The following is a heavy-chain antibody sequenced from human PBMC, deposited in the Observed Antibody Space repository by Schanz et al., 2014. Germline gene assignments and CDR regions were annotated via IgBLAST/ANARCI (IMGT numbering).Heavy chain of an antibody. D-gene: IGHD2-2*01. CDR3: ARGTMPGTFDI. Sequence: VQLEQSGAEVKKPGSSVKVSCKASGGTFSSFGINWVRQAPGQGLEWMGWISAYNGNTNYAQKLQGRVTMTTDTSTSTAYMELRSLRSDDTAVYYCARGTMPGTFDIWGQGTMVTVSS. J-gene: IGHJ3*02. CDR1: GGTFSSFG. V-gene: IGHV1-18*01. CDR2: ISAYNGNT.